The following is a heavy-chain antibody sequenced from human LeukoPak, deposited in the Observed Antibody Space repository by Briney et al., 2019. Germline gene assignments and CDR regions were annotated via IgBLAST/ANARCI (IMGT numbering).Heavy chain of an antibody. CDR2: IYTSGST. CDR1: GGSISSGSYY. CDR3: ARDSVGQWLDY. Sequence: PSETLSLTCTVSGGSISSGSYYWSWIRQPAGKGLEWIGRIYTSGSTNYNPSLKSRVTISVDTSKNQFSLKLSSVTAAGTAVYYCARDSVGQWLDYWGQGTLVTVSS. V-gene: IGHV4-61*02. J-gene: IGHJ4*02. D-gene: IGHD6-19*01.